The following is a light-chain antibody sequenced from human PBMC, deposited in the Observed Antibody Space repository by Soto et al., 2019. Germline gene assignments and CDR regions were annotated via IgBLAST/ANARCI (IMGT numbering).Light chain of an antibody. CDR1: SSNIGSVYD. J-gene: IGLJ2*01. V-gene: IGLV1-40*01. CDR2: GNH. Sequence: QSVLTQPPSVSGAPGQRVTISCTGSSSNIGSVYDVHWYQQLPGTAPKLLIYGNHNRPSGVPDRFSGSKSGTSASLAITGLQAEDEADYYCQSYDSSLSIILFGGGTKVTVL. CDR3: QSYDSSLSIIL.